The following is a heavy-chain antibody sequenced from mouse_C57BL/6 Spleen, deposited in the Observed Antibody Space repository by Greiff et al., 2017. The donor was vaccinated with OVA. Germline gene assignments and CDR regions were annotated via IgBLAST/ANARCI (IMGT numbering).Heavy chain of an antibody. J-gene: IGHJ2*01. D-gene: IGHD1-1*01. CDR1: GYAFSSYW. CDR2: IYPGDGDT. V-gene: IGHV1-80*01. Sequence: VQLQQSGAELVKPGASVKISCKASGYAFSSYWMNWVKQRPGKGLEWIGQIYPGDGDTNYNGKFKGKATLTADKSSSTAYMQLSSLTSEDSAVYFCAREGFYGSSYRGYYFDYWGQGTTLTVSS. CDR3: AREGFYGSSYRGYYFDY.